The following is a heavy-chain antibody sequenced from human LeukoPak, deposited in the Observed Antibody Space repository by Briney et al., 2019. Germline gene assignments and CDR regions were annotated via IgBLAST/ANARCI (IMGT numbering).Heavy chain of an antibody. Sequence: SGPTLVNPTQTLTLTCTFSGFSLSTSGMRVSWIRQPPGKALEWLARIDWDDDKFYSTSLKTRLTISKDTSKNQVVLTMTNMDPVDTATYYCARMIIVAGYFDYWRQGTLVTVSS. CDR1: GFSLSTSGMR. J-gene: IGHJ4*02. CDR2: IDWDDDK. V-gene: IGHV2-70*04. D-gene: IGHD5-12*01. CDR3: ARMIIVAGYFDY.